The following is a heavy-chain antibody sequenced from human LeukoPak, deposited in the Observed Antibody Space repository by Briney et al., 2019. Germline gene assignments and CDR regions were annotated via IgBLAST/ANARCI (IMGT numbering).Heavy chain of an antibody. D-gene: IGHD6-13*01. V-gene: IGHV1-2*02. Sequence: GASVKVSCKASGYTFTGYYMHWVRQAPGQGLEWMGWINPNSGGTNYAQKFQGRVTMTRDTSISTAYMELSRLRSDDTAVYYCARDTTRIAAAGPGFVGYWGQGTLVTVSS. J-gene: IGHJ4*02. CDR1: GYTFTGYY. CDR3: ARDTTRIAAAGPGFVGY. CDR2: INPNSGGT.